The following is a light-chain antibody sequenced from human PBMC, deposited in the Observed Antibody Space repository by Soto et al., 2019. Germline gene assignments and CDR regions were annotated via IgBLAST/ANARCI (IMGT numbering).Light chain of an antibody. CDR2: EDN. J-gene: IGLJ2*01. CDR1: SGSIASNY. CDR3: QSYDSSNVV. Sequence: NFMLTQPHSVSESPGKTVTIFCTGSSGSIASNYVQWYQQRPGSAPTTVTYEDNQRPSGVPDRFSGSIDSSSNSASLTISGLKTEDEADYYCQSYDSSNVVFGGGTKLTVL. V-gene: IGLV6-57*02.